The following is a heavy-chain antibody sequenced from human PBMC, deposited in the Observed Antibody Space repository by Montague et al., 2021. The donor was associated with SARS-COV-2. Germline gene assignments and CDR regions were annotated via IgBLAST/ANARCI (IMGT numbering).Heavy chain of an antibody. J-gene: IGHJ5*01. CDR2: IFYSGST. D-gene: IGHD3-10*01. CDR1: GGSISSSSYY. Sequence: SETLSLTCTVPGGSISSSSYYWGWIRQPPGKGLEWIGNIFYSGSTFYNPSLKSRVTISVDTSKNQFSLKLSSVTAADTAVYFCARASFYYGSGSHYNNWFDSWGQGTVVTVSS. CDR3: ARASFYYGSGSHYNNWFDS. V-gene: IGHV4-39*07.